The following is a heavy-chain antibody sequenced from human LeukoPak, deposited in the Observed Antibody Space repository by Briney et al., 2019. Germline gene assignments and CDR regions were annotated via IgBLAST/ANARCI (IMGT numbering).Heavy chain of an antibody. Sequence: GGSLRLSCAASGLTFDDYAMHWVRQAPGKGLEWVSLISWDGGSTYYADSVKGRFTISRDNSKNSLYLQMNSLRAEDTALYYCAKVAMVRGVITRYYYYGMDVWGKGTTVTVSS. CDR1: GLTFDDYA. V-gene: IGHV3-43D*04. D-gene: IGHD3-10*01. CDR3: AKVAMVRGVITRYYYYGMDV. CDR2: ISWDGGST. J-gene: IGHJ6*04.